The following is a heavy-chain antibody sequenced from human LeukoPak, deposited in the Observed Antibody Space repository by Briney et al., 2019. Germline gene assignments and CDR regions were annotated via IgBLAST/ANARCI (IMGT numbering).Heavy chain of an antibody. D-gene: IGHD1-26*01. V-gene: IGHV3-23*01. CDR1: GFTFSSYA. Sequence: GGSLRLSCAASGFTFSSYAMSWVRQAPGKGLEWLSAISVSGGSTYYADSVKGRLTLSRDTSKNTLYLQMNSLTAEYTAIYYCGKYGGRYYGYFDYWGQGTLVTVSS. CDR2: ISVSGGST. J-gene: IGHJ4*02. CDR3: GKYGGRYYGYFDY.